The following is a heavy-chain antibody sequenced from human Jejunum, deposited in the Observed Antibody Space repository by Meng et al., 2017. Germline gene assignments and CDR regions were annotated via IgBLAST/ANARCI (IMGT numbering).Heavy chain of an antibody. J-gene: IGHJ4*02. CDR3: ARVGPDSSGWYFDY. CDR2: INSNTGNP. D-gene: IGHD6-19*01. Sequence: QVQLVQSGSELKKPGAPVKLSCKASGYTFRSYAMNWVRQAPGQGLEWMGWINSNTGNPTYAQGFTGRFVFSLDTSVSTAYLQISSLKAEDSAVYYCARVGPDSSGWYFDYWGQGTPVTVSS. V-gene: IGHV7-4-1*02. CDR1: GYTFRSYA.